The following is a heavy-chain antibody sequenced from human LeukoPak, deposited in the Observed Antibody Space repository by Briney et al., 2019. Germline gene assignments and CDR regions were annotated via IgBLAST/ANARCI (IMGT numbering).Heavy chain of an antibody. J-gene: IGHJ4*02. Sequence: GGSLRLSCAASGSDFGAYEMNWVRQAPGKGLEWVAYFAGSDTTKYYADSVRGRFTISRDNAKNSLYLRMNSLRAEDTALYYCTTLGYHLDSWGQGTLVTVSS. CDR2: FAGSDTTK. V-gene: IGHV3-48*03. CDR3: TTLGYHLDS. D-gene: IGHD3-22*01. CDR1: GSDFGAYE.